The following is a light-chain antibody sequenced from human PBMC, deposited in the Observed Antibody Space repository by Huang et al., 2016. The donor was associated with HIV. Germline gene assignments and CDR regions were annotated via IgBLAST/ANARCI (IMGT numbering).Light chain of an antibody. J-gene: IGKJ5*01. V-gene: IGKV2-28*01. Sequence: IVMTQSPLSLPVTPGEPASISCRSPPSLLPSDGYNYLDWYLQKPGQSPQVLIYLGSNRASGVSDRFGGSGSGTDFTLKISRVEAEDVGVYYCMQALQTPITFGQGTRLEI. CDR3: MQALQTPIT. CDR2: LGS. CDR1: PSLLPSDGYNY.